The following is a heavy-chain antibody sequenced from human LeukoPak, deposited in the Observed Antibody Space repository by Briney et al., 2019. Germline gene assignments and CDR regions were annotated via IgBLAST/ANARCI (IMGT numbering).Heavy chain of an antibody. CDR2: ISGSGHDI. V-gene: IGHV3-11*06. CDR3: ASENYYDTSGYYGSDY. J-gene: IGHJ4*02. Sequence: GGSLRLSCAASGFTFSDSYMTWVRQAPGKGVEWVAYISGSGHDINYSDSVRGRFTISRDNAKNSLYLQMNSLRAEDTAVYYCASENYYDTSGYYGSDYWGQGTLVTVSS. D-gene: IGHD3-22*01. CDR1: GFTFSDSY.